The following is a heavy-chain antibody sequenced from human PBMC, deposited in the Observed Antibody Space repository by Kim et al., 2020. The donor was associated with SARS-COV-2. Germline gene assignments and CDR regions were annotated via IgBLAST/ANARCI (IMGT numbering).Heavy chain of an antibody. CDR1: GFTFSSYG. D-gene: IGHD6-19*01. CDR2: ISSSGSSK. CDR3: ANRLGTQGSPSDY. V-gene: IGHV3-23*01. Sequence: GGSLRLSCAASGFTFSSYGMSWVRQAPGKGLEWVSYISSSGSSKYYAYAVKGRFTISRDNSKNTLYLQMNSLRAEDTAVYYCANRLGTQGSPSDYWGQGTLVTASS. J-gene: IGHJ4*02.